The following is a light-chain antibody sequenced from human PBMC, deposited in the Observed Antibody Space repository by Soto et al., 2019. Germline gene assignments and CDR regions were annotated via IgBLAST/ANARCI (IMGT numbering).Light chain of an antibody. CDR2: DNN. CDR3: GTWDSSLSAVV. CDR1: SSNLGSNY. J-gene: IGLJ2*01. Sequence: QSVLTQPPSVSAAPGQKVTISCSGSSSNLGSNYVSWYQQLPGTAPKLLIYDNNKRPSGIPDRFSGSTSGTSATLGITGLQTGDEADYYCGTWDSSLSAVVFGGGTKLTVL. V-gene: IGLV1-51*01.